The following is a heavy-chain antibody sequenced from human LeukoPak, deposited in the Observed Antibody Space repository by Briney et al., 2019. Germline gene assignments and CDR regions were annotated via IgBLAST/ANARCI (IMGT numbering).Heavy chain of an antibody. CDR3: ARGRGEMATIGRFSFDY. Sequence: SETLSLTCTVSGGSISSGSYYWSWIRQPAGKGLEWIGYIYYSGSTNYNPSLKSRVTISVDTSKNQFSLKLSSVTAADTAVYYCARGRGEMATIGRFSFDYWGQGTLVTVSS. CDR2: IYYSGST. CDR1: GGSISSGSYY. J-gene: IGHJ4*02. D-gene: IGHD5-24*01. V-gene: IGHV4-61*10.